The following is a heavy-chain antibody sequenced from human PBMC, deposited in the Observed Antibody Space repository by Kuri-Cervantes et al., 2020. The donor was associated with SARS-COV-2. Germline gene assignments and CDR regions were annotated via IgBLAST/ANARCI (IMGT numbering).Heavy chain of an antibody. CDR3: ARDRSQYYDFWSGYYNDY. Sequence: GESLKISCAASGFTFSSYWMSWVRQAPGKGLEWVANIKQDGSEKYYVDSVKGRFTISRDNAKNSLYLQMNSLRAEDTAVYYCARDRSQYYDFWSGYYNDYWGQGTLVTVSS. V-gene: IGHV3-7*05. CDR2: IKQDGSEK. J-gene: IGHJ4*02. D-gene: IGHD3-3*01. CDR1: GFTFSSYW.